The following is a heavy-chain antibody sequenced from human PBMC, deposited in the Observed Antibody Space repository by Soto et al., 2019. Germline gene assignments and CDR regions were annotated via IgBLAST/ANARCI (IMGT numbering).Heavy chain of an antibody. CDR2: LYYGRSA. J-gene: IGHJ4*02. CDR3: ALRSMAVVPEY. Sequence: QVQLQESGPGRVKPSETLSLTCAVSGDSISSYYRMWIRPPPGKGLESIGYLYYGRSANYNPSLKSRVTLSVDTSTNQCSLTLSSMTAADTAVYYCALRSMAVVPEYWGQGTLVTVSS. V-gene: IGHV4-59*01. D-gene: IGHD3-22*01. CDR1: GDSISSYY.